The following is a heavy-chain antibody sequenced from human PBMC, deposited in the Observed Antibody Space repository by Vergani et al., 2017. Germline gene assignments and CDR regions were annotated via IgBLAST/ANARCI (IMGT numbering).Heavy chain of an antibody. Sequence: QVQLVQSGAEVKKPGSSVKVSCKASGGTFSSYAISWVRQAPGQGLEWMGGIIPIFGTANYAQKFQGRVTITADESTSTAYMELSSLRSEDTAVYYCARDRVVVVPAAMFRMLSPDAFDIWGQGTMVTVSS. D-gene: IGHD2-2*01. CDR2: IIPIFGTA. CDR3: ARDRVVVVPAAMFRMLSPDAFDI. V-gene: IGHV1-69*12. J-gene: IGHJ3*02. CDR1: GGTFSSYA.